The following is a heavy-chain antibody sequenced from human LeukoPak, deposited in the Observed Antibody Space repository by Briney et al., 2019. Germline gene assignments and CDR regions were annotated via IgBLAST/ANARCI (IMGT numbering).Heavy chain of an antibody. CDR2: ISSSGSTI. V-gene: IGHV3-11*01. D-gene: IGHD2-2*01. Sequence: GGFLRLSCAASGFTFSDYYMSWIRQAPGKGLEWVSYISSSGSTIYYADSVKGRFTISRDNAKNSLYLQMNSLRAEDTAVYCCARGAVVVPAAIWGQGTLVTVSS. J-gene: IGHJ4*02. CDR1: GFTFSDYY. CDR3: ARGAVVVPAAI.